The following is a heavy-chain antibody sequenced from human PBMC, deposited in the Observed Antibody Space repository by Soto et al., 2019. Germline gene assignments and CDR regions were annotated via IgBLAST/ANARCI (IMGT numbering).Heavy chain of an antibody. V-gene: IGHV3-23*01. CDR1: GLTVCSYA. Sequence: GGSMRLSCAASGLTVCSYAMSWVRQAPGKGLEWVSAISGSGGSTYYADSVKGRFTISRDNSKNTLYLQMNSLRAEDTAVYYCAKDLRIVVVTATFDYWGQGTLVTVSS. CDR2: ISGSGGST. D-gene: IGHD2-21*02. J-gene: IGHJ4*02. CDR3: AKDLRIVVVTATFDY.